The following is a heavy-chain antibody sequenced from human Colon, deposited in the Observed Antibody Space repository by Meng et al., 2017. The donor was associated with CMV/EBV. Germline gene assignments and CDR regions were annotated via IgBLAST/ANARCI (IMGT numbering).Heavy chain of an antibody. D-gene: IGHD3-3*01. V-gene: IGHV1-2*02. CDR2: INPNSGDT. CDR1: GYTFNDYY. CDR3: ARAKLTGDSRYYGMAV. J-gene: IGHJ6*02. Sequence: ASVKVSCKASGYTFNDYYIQRVRQAPGQGLEWMGWINPNSGDTTYAQNFRGRVTMTRDTSVKTIDMELTSLTFDDTALYFCARAKLTGDSRYYGMAVWGQGTMVTVSS.